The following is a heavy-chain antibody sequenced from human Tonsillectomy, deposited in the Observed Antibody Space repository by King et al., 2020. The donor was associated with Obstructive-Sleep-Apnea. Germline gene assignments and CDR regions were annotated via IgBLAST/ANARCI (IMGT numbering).Heavy chain of an antibody. CDR2: IYSGGST. CDR1: GFTVSSNY. Sequence: VQLVESGGGLVQPGGSLRLSCAASGFTVSSNYMSWVRQAPGKGLEWVPVIYSGGSTYYADSVKGRFTISRDNSKNTLYLQMNSLRAEDTAVYYCARGGGNSILSPFDYWGQGTLVTVSS. V-gene: IGHV3-66*01. D-gene: IGHD4-23*01. J-gene: IGHJ4*02. CDR3: ARGGGNSILSPFDY.